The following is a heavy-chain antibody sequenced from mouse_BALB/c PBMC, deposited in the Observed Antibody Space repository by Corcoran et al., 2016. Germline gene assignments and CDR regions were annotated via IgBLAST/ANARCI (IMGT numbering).Heavy chain of an antibody. J-gene: IGHJ4*01. CDR2: INTYTGEP. CDR1: GYTFTNYG. V-gene: IGHV9-1*02. CDR3: ARDYGSSRYYYAMDY. Sequence: QIQLVQSGPELKKPGETVKISCKASGYTFTNYGMNWVKQAPGKGLKWMGWINTYTGEPTYADDVKGRFAFSLETSASTAYLQINNLKNEDMATYFCARDYGSSRYYYAMDYWGQGTSVTVSS. D-gene: IGHD1-1*01.